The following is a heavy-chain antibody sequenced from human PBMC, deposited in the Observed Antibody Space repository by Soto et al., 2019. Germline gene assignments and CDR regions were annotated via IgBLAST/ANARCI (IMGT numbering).Heavy chain of an antibody. CDR1: GFTFSDYY. CDR2: ISSSSSYT. Sequence: QVQLVESGGGLVKPGGSLRLSCAASGFTFSDYYMSWIRQAPGKGLEWVSYISSSSSYTNYADSVKGRFTISRDNAKNSLYLQMNSLTADDTAVYYCARGGETTMVRGVITSWFDPWGQGTLVTGSA. CDR3: ARGGETTMVRGVITSWFDP. J-gene: IGHJ5*02. D-gene: IGHD3-10*01. V-gene: IGHV3-11*05.